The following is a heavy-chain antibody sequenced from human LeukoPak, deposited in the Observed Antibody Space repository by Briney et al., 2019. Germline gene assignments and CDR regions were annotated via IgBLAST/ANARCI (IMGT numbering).Heavy chain of an antibody. CDR3: ARHGDGYRSNWFDP. J-gene: IGHJ5*02. V-gene: IGHV4-59*01. CDR2: IYYSGST. D-gene: IGHD5-24*01. Sequence: SETLSLTCTVSGGSISSYYWSWIRQPPGKGLEWIGYIYYSGSTNYNPSLKSRVTISVDTSKNQFSLKLSSVTAADTAMYYCARHGDGYRSNWFDPWGQGTLVTVSS. CDR1: GGSISSYY.